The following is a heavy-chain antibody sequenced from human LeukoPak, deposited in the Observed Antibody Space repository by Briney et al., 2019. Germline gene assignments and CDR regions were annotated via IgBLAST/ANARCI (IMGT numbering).Heavy chain of an antibody. J-gene: IGHJ3*02. V-gene: IGHV1-18*01. CDR1: GYTFTSYG. Sequence: ASVKVSCKASGYTFTSYGISWVRQAPGQGLEWMGWISAYNGNTNYAQKLQGRVTMTTDTSTSTAYMELRSLRSDDTAVYYCAREGLLWFGELLGAGAFGIWGQGTMVTVSS. D-gene: IGHD3-10*01. CDR3: AREGLLWFGELLGAGAFGI. CDR2: ISAYNGNT.